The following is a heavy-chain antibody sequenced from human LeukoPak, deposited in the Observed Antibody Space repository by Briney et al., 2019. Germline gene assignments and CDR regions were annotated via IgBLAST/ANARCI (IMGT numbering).Heavy chain of an antibody. J-gene: IGHJ5*02. CDR2: ISSSSSYI. CDR1: GFTFGSYS. V-gene: IGHV3-21*01. Sequence: GGSLRLSCAASGFTFGSYSMNWVRQAPGKGLEWVSSISSSSSYIYSADSVKGRFTISRDNAKNSLYLQMNSLRAEDTAVYYCAKGANWFDPWGQGTLVTVSS. CDR3: AKGANWFDP.